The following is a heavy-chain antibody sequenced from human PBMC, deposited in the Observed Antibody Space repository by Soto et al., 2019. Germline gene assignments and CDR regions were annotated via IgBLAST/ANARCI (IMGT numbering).Heavy chain of an antibody. Sequence: EVHLVESGGGLVNPGGSLRLSCAASDFTFTTAWMNWVRQAPGKGLEWVGRIKSENVGGTTDYAAPVQGRFIVSRDDSKKTLYLQMNSLRTEDTAVYYCSVSKGDCSSGVCHEVGFAYWGQGTLVTVSS. D-gene: IGHD2-15*01. J-gene: IGHJ4*02. CDR2: IKSENVGGTT. V-gene: IGHV3-15*07. CDR3: SVSKGDCSSGVCHEVGFAY. CDR1: DFTFTTAW.